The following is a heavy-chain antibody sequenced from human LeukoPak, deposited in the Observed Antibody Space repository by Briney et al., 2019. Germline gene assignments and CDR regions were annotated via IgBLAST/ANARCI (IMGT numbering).Heavy chain of an antibody. V-gene: IGHV4-39*01. D-gene: IGHD6-19*01. CDR2: IYYSGST. Sequence: SETLSLTCTVSGGSISSSSYYWGWIRQPPGKGLEWIGSIYYSGSTYYNPSLKSRVTISVDTSKNQFSLKLSSVTAADTAVYYCAIPIAVAGQGRFDPWGQGTLVTVSS. CDR3: AIPIAVAGQGRFDP. CDR1: GGSISSSSYY. J-gene: IGHJ5*02.